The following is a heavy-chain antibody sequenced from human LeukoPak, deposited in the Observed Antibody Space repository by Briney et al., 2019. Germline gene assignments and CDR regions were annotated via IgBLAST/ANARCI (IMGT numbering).Heavy chain of an antibody. D-gene: IGHD3-22*01. CDR1: GFTFSDYE. J-gene: IGHJ4*02. CDR3: ARVLGYYDSSGDY. Sequence: PGGSLRLSCAASGFTFSDYEMNWVRQAPGKGLEWLSHISVSGTTIHYADSVKGRFTISRDNAKNSVYLQMTSLRAEDTAVYYCARVLGYYDSSGDYWGQGTLVTVSS. CDR2: ISVSGTTI. V-gene: IGHV3-48*01.